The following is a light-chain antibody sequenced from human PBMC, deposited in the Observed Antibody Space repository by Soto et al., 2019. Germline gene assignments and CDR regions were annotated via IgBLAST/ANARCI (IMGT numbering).Light chain of an antibody. Sequence: DIQVNQSPSSLSASVGDPVTITFRASQSISVHLNWYQQKPGKVPKLLIYAASNLHSGVPSRFSGSGSETDFALTISSLQPEDFATYYCQQSYITPYTFGQGTRLEIK. CDR3: QQSYITPYT. V-gene: IGKV1-39*01. J-gene: IGKJ2*01. CDR2: AAS. CDR1: QSISVH.